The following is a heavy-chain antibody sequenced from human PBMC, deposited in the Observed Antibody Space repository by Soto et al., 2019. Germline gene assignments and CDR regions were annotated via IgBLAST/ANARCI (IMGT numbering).Heavy chain of an antibody. D-gene: IGHD2-15*01. V-gene: IGHV3-23*01. Sequence: EVQLLESGGGLVQTGGSLRLSCAASGFTFSSYAMSWVRQAPGKGLEWVSAISGSGGSTYYADSVKGRFTISRDNSKNTRYLHMNSQTAEDTALYYCAKDGRLDYWGQGTLVTVSS. CDR1: GFTFSSYA. J-gene: IGHJ4*02. CDR2: ISGSGGST. CDR3: AKDGRLDY.